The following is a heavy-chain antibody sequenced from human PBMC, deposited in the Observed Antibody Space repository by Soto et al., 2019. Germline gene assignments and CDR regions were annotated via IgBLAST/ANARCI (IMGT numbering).Heavy chain of an antibody. CDR3: ARTVVVAARYYYYGMDA. Sequence: QVQLVQSGAEVKKPGSSVKVSCKASGGTFSSYVISWVRQAPGQGLEWMGRIIPILDITDYAQKFQGRVTITADKPTSTAYLELSSLRSEDTAVYYCARTVVVAARYYYYGMDAWGQGTTVSVSS. J-gene: IGHJ6*02. CDR2: IIPILDIT. V-gene: IGHV1-69*02. D-gene: IGHD2-15*01. CDR1: GGTFSSYV.